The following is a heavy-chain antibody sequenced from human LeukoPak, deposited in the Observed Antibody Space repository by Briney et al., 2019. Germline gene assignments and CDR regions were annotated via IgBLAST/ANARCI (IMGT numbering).Heavy chain of an antibody. V-gene: IGHV3-7*01. CDR1: GFTFSSYA. CDR2: IKQDGSDY. J-gene: IGHJ4*02. D-gene: IGHD3-16*02. CDR3: AREQTPVIHYYFDS. Sequence: GGSLRLSCAASGFTFSSYAMSWVRQAPGKGLEWVANIKQDGSDYYYVDSVKGRFTISRDNAKNSLYLQMNSLRAEDTAVYYCAREQTPVIHYYFDSWGQGTLVTVSS.